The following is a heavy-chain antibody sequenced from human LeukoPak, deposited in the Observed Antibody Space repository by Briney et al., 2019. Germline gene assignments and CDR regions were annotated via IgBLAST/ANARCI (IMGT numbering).Heavy chain of an antibody. CDR2: ISHTGST. Sequence: SETLSLTCGVSGGSVSGDTWSWVRQPPGKRLEWIGDISHTGSTIDNPSLTTRVAIPRDTSKNEFSVRLNSVTAADTAVYYCARRGRNCSSNTSCYYYFDFWGQGALVTVSA. J-gene: IGHJ4*02. D-gene: IGHD2-2*01. CDR3: ARRGRNCSSNTSCYYYFDF. V-gene: IGHV4-34*01. CDR1: GGSVSGDT.